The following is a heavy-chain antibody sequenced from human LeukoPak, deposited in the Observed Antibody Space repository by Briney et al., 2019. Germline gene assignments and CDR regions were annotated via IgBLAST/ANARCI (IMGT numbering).Heavy chain of an antibody. CDR3: ARHRGSGWSYYYYMDV. CDR2: IYPGDSDT. Sequence: ESLKISCQGSGYSFTNYWIAWVRQMPGKGLEWMGIIYPGDSDTRYSPSFQGQVTISADKSISTAYLQWSSLKASDTAMYYCARHRGSGWSYYYYMDVWGKGTTVTVSS. CDR1: GYSFTNYW. J-gene: IGHJ6*03. V-gene: IGHV5-51*01. D-gene: IGHD6-19*01.